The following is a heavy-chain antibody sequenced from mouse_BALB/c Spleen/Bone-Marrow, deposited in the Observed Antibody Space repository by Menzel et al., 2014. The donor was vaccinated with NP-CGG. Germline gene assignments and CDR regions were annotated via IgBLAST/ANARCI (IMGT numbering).Heavy chain of an antibody. D-gene: IGHD1-1*01. V-gene: IGHV14-3*02. J-gene: IGHJ3*01. Sequence: VQLQQPGAELVKPGASVKLSCTASGFNIKDTYMHWGKQRPEQGLEWIGRIDPANGNTKYDPKFQGKATITADTSSNTAYLQLSSLTSEDTAVYYCASYYYGSSGFAYWGQGTLVTVSA. CDR3: ASYYYGSSGFAY. CDR1: GFNIKDTY. CDR2: IDPANGNT.